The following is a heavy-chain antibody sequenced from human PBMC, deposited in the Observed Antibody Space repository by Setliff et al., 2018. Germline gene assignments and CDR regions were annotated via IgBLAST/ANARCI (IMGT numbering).Heavy chain of an antibody. J-gene: IGHJ3*01. D-gene: IGHD2-8*01. Sequence: LSLSCAASGFTFSDAWMTWVRQAPGKGLEWVGRIKSYGSGGTIDYAAPVEGRFTISRDDSKNTVYLQMSSLKIEDTAVYYCVHNADFIGTFNTWGQGTMVTVSS. CDR1: GFTFSDAW. V-gene: IGHV3-15*01. CDR3: VHNADFIGTFNT. CDR2: IKSYGSGGTI.